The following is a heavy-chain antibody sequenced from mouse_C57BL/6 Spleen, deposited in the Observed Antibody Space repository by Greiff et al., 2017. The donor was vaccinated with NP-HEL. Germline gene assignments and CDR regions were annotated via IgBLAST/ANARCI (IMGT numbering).Heavy chain of an antibody. CDR2: INPNNGGT. J-gene: IGHJ4*01. CDR3: ARWDYYGSSYEGDYAMDY. Sequence: EVQLQQSGPELVKPGASVKIPCKASGYTFTDYNMDWVKQSHGKSLEWIGDINPNNGGTIYNQKFKGKATLTVDKSSSTAYMELRSLTSEDTAVYYCARWDYYGSSYEGDYAMDYWGQGTSVTVSS. CDR1: GYTFTDYN. V-gene: IGHV1-18*01. D-gene: IGHD1-1*01.